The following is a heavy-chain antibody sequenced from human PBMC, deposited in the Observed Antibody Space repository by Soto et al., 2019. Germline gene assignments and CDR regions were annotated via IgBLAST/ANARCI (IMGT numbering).Heavy chain of an antibody. D-gene: IGHD2-21*02. CDR1: GFTFNTSG. CDR3: ATKDRVTDSAYYGMDV. Sequence: QVQLVESGGGVVQPGRSLRLSCEASGFTFNTSGMHWVRQAPDKRLQWVAVISYDGNTQYYGDSVKGRFTISRDNAKSTLYLQMDSLKTEDTSVYYCATKDRVTDSAYYGMDVWGQGTTVTVSS. CDR2: ISYDGNTQ. J-gene: IGHJ6*02. V-gene: IGHV3-30*03.